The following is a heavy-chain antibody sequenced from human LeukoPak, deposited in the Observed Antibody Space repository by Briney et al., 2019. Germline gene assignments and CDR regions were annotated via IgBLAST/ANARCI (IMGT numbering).Heavy chain of an antibody. J-gene: IGHJ5*02. D-gene: IGHD6-19*01. CDR2: VFSSGSS. CDR1: GGSFSSYY. V-gene: IGHV4-59*08. CDR3: ARCANSSGWHRFDP. Sequence: SETQSLTCTVSGGSFSSYYWTWIRQPPGKGLEWIGYVFSSGSSNYNPSLNSRVTISVDLSKNQFSLKLRSVTAADTAVYYCARCANSSGWHRFDPCRQGSLVTVSA.